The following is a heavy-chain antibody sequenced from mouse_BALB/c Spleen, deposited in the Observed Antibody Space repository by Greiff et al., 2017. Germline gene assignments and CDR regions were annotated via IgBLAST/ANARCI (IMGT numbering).Heavy chain of an antibody. J-gene: IGHJ2*01. CDR3: VIYDGYYDGFDY. V-gene: IGHV3-6*02. CDR1: GYSITSGYY. D-gene: IGHD2-3*01. Sequence: VQLQQSGPGLVKPSQSLSLTCSVTGYSITSGYYWNWIRQFPGNKLEWMGYISYDGSNNYNPSLKNRISITRDTSKNQFFLKLNSVTTEDTATYYCVIYDGYYDGFDYWGQGTTLTVSS. CDR2: ISYDGSN.